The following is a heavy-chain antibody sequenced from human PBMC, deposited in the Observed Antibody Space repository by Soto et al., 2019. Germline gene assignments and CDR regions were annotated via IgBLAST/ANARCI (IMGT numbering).Heavy chain of an antibody. CDR3: ARDPAIYSGKFDYGLDV. Sequence: EVQLVESGGGLVQAGGSLRLFLAVSGFTFSSYEMNWVRQAPGKGLEWVSYIGTSGKTIYYADSVRGRFTISRDNAKNSLYLQMKSLRAEDTAVYFCARDPAIYSGKFDYGLDVWGRGTTVTVSS. CDR1: GFTFSSYE. V-gene: IGHV3-48*03. J-gene: IGHJ6*02. CDR2: IGTSGKTI. D-gene: IGHD4-4*01.